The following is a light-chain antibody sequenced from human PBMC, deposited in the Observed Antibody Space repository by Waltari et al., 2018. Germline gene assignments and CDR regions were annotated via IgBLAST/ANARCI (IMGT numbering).Light chain of an antibody. CDR3: AAWDDSLSAVV. CDR2: RVD. CDR1: SPNIGGNH. J-gene: IGLJ3*02. V-gene: IGLV1-47*01. Sequence: QSVMTQPPSASGTPGQKINISCSGNSPNIGGNHVKWYQHFPGAAPQLVIGRVDHRPSGVPDRFSGSKSDTSASLTISGLRSDDEADYYCAAWDDSLSAVVFGGGTKLTV.